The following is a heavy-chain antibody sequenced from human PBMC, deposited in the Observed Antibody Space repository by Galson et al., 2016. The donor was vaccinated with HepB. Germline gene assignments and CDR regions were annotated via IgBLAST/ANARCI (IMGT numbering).Heavy chain of an antibody. V-gene: IGHV3-30*18. Sequence: SLRLSCAASGFTFSKYAMHWVRQTPGKGLEWVAIISYDGSNQYYADPVKGRFTISRDNSQNALYLQMNSLRAEDTALYYCAKSYYEPREMPDYWGQGTLVTVSS. CDR3: AKSYYEPREMPDY. J-gene: IGHJ4*02. CDR1: GFTFSKYA. CDR2: ISYDGSNQ. D-gene: IGHD3-22*01.